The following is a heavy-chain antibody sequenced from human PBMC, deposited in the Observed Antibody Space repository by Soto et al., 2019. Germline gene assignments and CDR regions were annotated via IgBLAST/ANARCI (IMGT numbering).Heavy chain of an antibody. V-gene: IGHV5-51*01. Sequence: PGESLKISCKGSGHSFSSHWIAWVRQMPGKGLEWMGIIYVDDSDTRYSPSFQGQVTISADKSISTAYLQWSSLKASDTAMYYCARSFYGNYGLDYFDYWGQGTLVTVSS. J-gene: IGHJ4*02. D-gene: IGHD4-17*01. CDR1: GHSFSSHW. CDR2: IYVDDSDT. CDR3: ARSFYGNYGLDYFDY.